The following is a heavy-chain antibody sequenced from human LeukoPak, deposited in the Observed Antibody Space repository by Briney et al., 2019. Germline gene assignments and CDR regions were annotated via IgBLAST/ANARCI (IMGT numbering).Heavy chain of an antibody. CDR1: GFTFSSYV. CDR3: AKDAPTSYSSGWPIDY. CDR2: ISYDGSNG. D-gene: IGHD6-19*01. Sequence: GGSLRLSCAASGFTFSSYVMHWVRQAPGKGLEWVAVISYDGSNGYYADSVKGRFTISRDNSKNTLYLQMNSLRAEDTAVYYCAKDAPTSYSSGWPIDYWGQGTLVTVSS. J-gene: IGHJ4*02. V-gene: IGHV3-30*18.